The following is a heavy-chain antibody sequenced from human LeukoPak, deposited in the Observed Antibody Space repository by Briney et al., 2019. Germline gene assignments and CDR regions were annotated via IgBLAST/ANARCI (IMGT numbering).Heavy chain of an antibody. D-gene: IGHD3-16*01. J-gene: IGHJ4*02. CDR2: ISTDGSSA. CDR3: ARVNVCPRCHFDY. CDR1: GFTFSSYW. Sequence: GGTLRLSCAASGFTFSSYWTHWVRQAPGKGLVWVSRISTDGSSAIYADSVKGRFTISRDNAKNTLYLQMNSLRAEDTAVYYCARVNVCPRCHFDYWGQGTLVTVSS. V-gene: IGHV3-74*01.